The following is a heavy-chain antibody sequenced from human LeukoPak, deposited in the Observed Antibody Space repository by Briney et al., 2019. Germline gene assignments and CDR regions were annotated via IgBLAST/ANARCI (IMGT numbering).Heavy chain of an antibody. CDR3: AGDSGWYYFDY. J-gene: IGHJ4*02. D-gene: IGHD6-19*01. CDR2: ISKSGNTI. V-gene: IGHV3-48*01. CDR1: GFTFSTYS. Sequence: GGSLRLSCAASGFTFSTYSMIWVRQAPGKGLQWVSYISKSGNTINYADSVKGRFTISRDNAKNSVYLQMNSLRAEDTAVYYCAGDSGWYYFDYWGQGTLVTVSS.